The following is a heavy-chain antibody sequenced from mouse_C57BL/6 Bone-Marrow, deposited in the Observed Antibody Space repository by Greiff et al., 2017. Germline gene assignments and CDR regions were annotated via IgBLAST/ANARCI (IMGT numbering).Heavy chain of an antibody. CDR2: ISNGGGST. J-gene: IGHJ1*03. CDR1: GFTFSDYY. V-gene: IGHV5-12*01. CDR3: ARHSPYYGSSYGYFDV. D-gene: IGHD1-1*01. Sequence: DVMLVESGGGLVQPGGSLKLSCAASGFTFSDYYMYWVRQTPEKRLEWVAYISNGGGSTYYPDTVKGRFTISRDNAKNTLYLQMSRLKSEDTAMYYCARHSPYYGSSYGYFDVWGTGTTVTVSS.